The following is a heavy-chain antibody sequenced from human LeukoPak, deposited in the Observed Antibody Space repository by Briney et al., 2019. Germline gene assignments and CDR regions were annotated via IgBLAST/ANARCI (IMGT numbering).Heavy chain of an antibody. CDR2: IKHGGIT. V-gene: IGHV4-34*01. CDR1: GGSFSDYY. D-gene: IGHD2-15*01. CDR3: TSGFSGVVARD. J-gene: IGHJ4*02. Sequence: SVTLSLTCAFYGGSFSDYYWSWIRQPPGRGLEWIGEIKHGGITNYNPSLKSRVTISVDTSKNQFSLNLSSVTAADTAVYYCTSGFSGVVARDWGQGTLVTVCS.